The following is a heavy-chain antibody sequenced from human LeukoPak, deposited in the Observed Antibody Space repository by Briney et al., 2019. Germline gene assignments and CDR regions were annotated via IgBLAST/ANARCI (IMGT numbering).Heavy chain of an antibody. CDR2: IHYDGSNK. D-gene: IGHD4-23*01. Sequence: GGSLRLSCAASGFTFSGYGLHWVRQAPGKGLEWVAFIHYDGSNKDYADSVKGRFTISRDNSKNTLYLQMNSLRSDDTAVYYCARLPWYEVKYNWFDPWGQGTLVTVSS. J-gene: IGHJ5*02. CDR3: ARLPWYEVKYNWFDP. CDR1: GFTFSGYG. V-gene: IGHV3-30*02.